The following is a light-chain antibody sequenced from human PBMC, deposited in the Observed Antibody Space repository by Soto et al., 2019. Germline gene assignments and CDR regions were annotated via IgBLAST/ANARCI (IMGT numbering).Light chain of an antibody. V-gene: IGKV1-5*01. J-gene: IGKJ2*01. Sequence: DIQMTQSPSTLSASVGDRVTITCRATQSISSWLAWYQQKPGKAPKLLIYDASSLESGVPSRFSGSGSGTEFTPTISSLQPDDFATYYCQQYNSYSMYSLGQGTKLEIK. CDR3: QQYNSYSMYS. CDR1: QSISSW. CDR2: DAS.